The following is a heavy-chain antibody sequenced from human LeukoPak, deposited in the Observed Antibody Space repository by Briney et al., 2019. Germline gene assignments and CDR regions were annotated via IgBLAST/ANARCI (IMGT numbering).Heavy chain of an antibody. J-gene: IGHJ4*02. Sequence: GGSLRLSCAASGFTFSSYGMHWVRQAPGKGLEWVAVISYDGSNKYYADSVKGRFTISRDNAKNSLYLQMNSLRAEDTAVYYCARSAPQLQFDYWGQGTLVTVSS. D-gene: IGHD1-7*01. V-gene: IGHV3-30*03. CDR1: GFTFSSYG. CDR3: ARSAPQLQFDY. CDR2: ISYDGSNK.